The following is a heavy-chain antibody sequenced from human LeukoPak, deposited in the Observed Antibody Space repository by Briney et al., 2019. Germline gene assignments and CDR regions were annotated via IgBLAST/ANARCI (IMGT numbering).Heavy chain of an antibody. CDR2: ISGSGGST. Sequence: GESLKISCAASGFTFSSYAMSWVRQAPGKGLEWVSAISGSGGSTYYADSVKGRFTISRDNSKNTLYLQMNSLRAEDTAVYYCANGIVVVTPGAFDVWGQGTMVTVSS. V-gene: IGHV3-23*01. CDR3: ANGIVVVTPGAFDV. J-gene: IGHJ3*01. CDR1: GFTFSSYA. D-gene: IGHD3-22*01.